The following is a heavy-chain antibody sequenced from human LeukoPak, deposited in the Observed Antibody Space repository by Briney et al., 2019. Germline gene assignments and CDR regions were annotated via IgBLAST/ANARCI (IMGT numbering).Heavy chain of an antibody. D-gene: IGHD6-13*01. V-gene: IGHV4-34*01. CDR3: ARHRPLYSSSSRWFDP. CDR1: GGSFSAYY. J-gene: IGHJ5*02. Sequence: SETLSLTCAVYGGSFSAYYWSWIRQPPGKGLEWIGEINHSGSTNYYPSLKSRVTISVDTSKNQFSLNLSSVTAADTAVYYCARHRPLYSSSSRWFDPWGAGTLVTVSS. CDR2: INHSGST.